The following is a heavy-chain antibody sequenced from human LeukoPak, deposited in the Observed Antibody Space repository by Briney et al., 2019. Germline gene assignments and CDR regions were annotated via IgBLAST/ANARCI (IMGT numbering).Heavy chain of an antibody. CDR1: GFTFTNYA. J-gene: IGHJ4*02. Sequence: GGSLRLSCAASGFTFTNYAKSWVRQAPGKGLEWVSAISGSGVNTYYADSVKGRFTISGDNSKNTVYLQMSSLRAEDTALYYCVYCSSSSCYKTGNYFDSWGQGTLVTVSS. CDR3: VYCSSSSCYKTGNYFDS. CDR2: ISGSGVNT. D-gene: IGHD2-2*02. V-gene: IGHV3-23*01.